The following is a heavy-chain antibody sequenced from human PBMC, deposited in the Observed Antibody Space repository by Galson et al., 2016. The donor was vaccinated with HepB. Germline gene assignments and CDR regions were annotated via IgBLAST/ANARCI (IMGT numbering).Heavy chain of an antibody. CDR1: GFTFDDYA. J-gene: IGHJ4*02. V-gene: IGHV3-9*01. Sequence: LRLSCAASGFTFDDYAIHWVRRAPGKGLEWVSGIIWNTGDIRYEDGVMGRFTISRDNTKSSIYLQMNSLRIEDTALYYCVKEQGGDVLTGYPFDYWGQGTLVTVSS. CDR3: VKEQGGDVLTGYPFDY. D-gene: IGHD3-9*01. CDR2: IIWNTGDI.